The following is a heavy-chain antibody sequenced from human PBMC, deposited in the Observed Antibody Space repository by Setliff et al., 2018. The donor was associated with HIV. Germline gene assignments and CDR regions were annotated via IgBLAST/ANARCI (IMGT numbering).Heavy chain of an antibody. CDR3: ARDYSPTFYYYDSSGTFDY. CDR2: IIPILGIA. V-gene: IGHV1-69*10. Sequence: ASVKVSCKASGGTFSSYAISWVRQAPGQGLEWMGGIIPILGIANYAQKFQGRVTITADESTSTAYMELSSLRSEDTAVYYCARDYSPTFYYYDSSGTFDYWGQGTLVTVSA. J-gene: IGHJ4*02. CDR1: GGTFSSYA. D-gene: IGHD3-22*01.